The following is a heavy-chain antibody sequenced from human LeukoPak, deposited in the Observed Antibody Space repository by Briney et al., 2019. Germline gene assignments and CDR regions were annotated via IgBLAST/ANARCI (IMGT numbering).Heavy chain of an antibody. Sequence: GGSLRLCCAASGFTFSSYAMSWVRQAPGKGLEWVSSISSSSSYIYYADSVKGRFTISRDNAKNSLYLQMNSLRAEDTAVYYCATGKSGSYLFDYWGQGTLVTVSS. CDR2: ISSSSSYI. CDR3: ATGKSGSYLFDY. V-gene: IGHV3-21*01. CDR1: GFTFSSYA. J-gene: IGHJ4*02. D-gene: IGHD1-26*01.